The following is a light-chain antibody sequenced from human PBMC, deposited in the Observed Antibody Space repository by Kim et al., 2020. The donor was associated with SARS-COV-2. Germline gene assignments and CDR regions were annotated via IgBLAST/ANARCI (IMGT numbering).Light chain of an antibody. CDR1: QGVSSY. CDR3: QQRSNWPPT. CDR2: DAS. J-gene: IGKJ4*01. V-gene: IGKV3D-11*01. Sequence: LSPGERATLSCRASQGVSSYLAWYQQKPGQAPRLLIYDASNRATGIPARFSGSGPGTDFTLTISSLEPEDFAVYYCQQRSNWPPTFGGGTKVDIK.